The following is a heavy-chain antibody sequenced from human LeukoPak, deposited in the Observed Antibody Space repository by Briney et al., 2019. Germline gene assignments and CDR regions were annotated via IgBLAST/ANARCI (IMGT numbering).Heavy chain of an antibody. CDR2: IWYDGSNK. J-gene: IGHJ6*03. CDR3: AIDSAVATISLHYYYYYYMDV. V-gene: IGHV3-33*01. CDR1: GFTFSSYG. D-gene: IGHD5-12*01. Sequence: SGGSLRLSCAASGFTFSSYGMHWVRQAPGKGLEWVAVIWYDGSNKYYADSVKGRFTISRDNSKNTLYLQMNSLRAEDTAVYYCAIDSAVATISLHYYYYYYMDVWGKGTTVTVSS.